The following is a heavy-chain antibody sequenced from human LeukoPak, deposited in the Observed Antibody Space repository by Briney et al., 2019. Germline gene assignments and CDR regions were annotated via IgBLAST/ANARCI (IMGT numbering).Heavy chain of an antibody. CDR3: ARHLSRYGDYDY. CDR2: IYYSGST. Sequence: PSETLSLTCTVSGVSISSYYWSWIRQPPGKGLEWIGYIYYSGSTNYNPSLKSRVTISVDTSKNQFSLKLSSVTAADTAVYYCARHLSRYGDYDYWGQGTLVTVSS. CDR1: GVSISSYY. V-gene: IGHV4-59*08. J-gene: IGHJ4*02. D-gene: IGHD4-17*01.